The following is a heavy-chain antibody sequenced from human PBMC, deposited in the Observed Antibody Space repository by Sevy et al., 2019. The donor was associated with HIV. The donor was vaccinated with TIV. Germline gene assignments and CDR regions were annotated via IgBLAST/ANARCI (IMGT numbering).Heavy chain of an antibody. CDR1: GFMLSSYA. J-gene: IGHJ6*02. CDR3: HGDYDSSQLASYYYYGMDV. Sequence: GGSLRLSCAASGFMLSSYAMSWVRQAPGKGLEWVSTIRGSGGSPYYADSVKGRFTISRDNSKNTLYLQMNSLMAEDTAVSYCHGDYDSSQLASYYYYGMDVWGQGTTVTVSS. V-gene: IGHV3-23*01. CDR2: IRGSGGSP. D-gene: IGHD3-22*01.